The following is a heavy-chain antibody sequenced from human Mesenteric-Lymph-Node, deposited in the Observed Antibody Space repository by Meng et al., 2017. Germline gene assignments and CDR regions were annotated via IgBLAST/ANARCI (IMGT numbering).Heavy chain of an antibody. CDR1: GFTFSSYS. J-gene: IGHJ4*02. CDR2: INHSGST. D-gene: IGHD3-10*01. CDR3: LFVVIVRGSTFDY. Sequence: ESLKISCAASGFTFSSYSMNWVRQAPGKGLEWIGEINHSGSTNYNPSLKSRVTISVDTSKNQFSLKLNSLTAADTAVYYCLFVVIVRGSTFDYWDRGTLVTVSS. V-gene: IGHV4-34*08.